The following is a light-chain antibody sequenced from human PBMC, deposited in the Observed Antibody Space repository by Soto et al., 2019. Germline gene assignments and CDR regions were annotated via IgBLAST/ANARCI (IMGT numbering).Light chain of an antibody. Sequence: IVLTQSPGTLSLSPGERATLSCRASQAVFRNQLARYQQKPGQPPRLLISGASSRATGIPDRFSGSGSGADFTLTISRLEPEDFAVYYCQQYGTSFSFGPGTKVDIK. V-gene: IGKV3-20*01. J-gene: IGKJ3*01. CDR2: GAS. CDR3: QQYGTSFS. CDR1: QAVFRNQ.